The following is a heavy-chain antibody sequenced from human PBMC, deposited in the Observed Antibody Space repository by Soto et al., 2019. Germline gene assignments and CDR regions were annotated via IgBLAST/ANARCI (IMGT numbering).Heavy chain of an antibody. J-gene: IGHJ4*02. V-gene: IGHV4-59*08. Sequence: QVQLQESGPGLVKPSETLSLTCTVSGGSISSYYWSWIRQPPGKGLEWIGYIYYSGSTNYNPSLXSXAXIXXDTSKNHLSLKLSSVTAADTAVYYCARRYGYYFDYWGQGTLVTVSS. CDR1: GGSISSYY. D-gene: IGHD4-17*01. CDR3: ARRYGYYFDY. CDR2: IYYSGST.